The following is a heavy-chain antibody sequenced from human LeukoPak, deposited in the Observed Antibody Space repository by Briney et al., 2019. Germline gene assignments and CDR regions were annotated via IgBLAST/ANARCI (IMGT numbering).Heavy chain of an antibody. CDR1: GGSISSSSYY. J-gene: IGHJ5*02. CDR3: ARGRTRYSGSYYHDP. D-gene: IGHD1-26*01. V-gene: IGHV4-39*07. CDR2: INHSGST. Sequence: ASETLSLTCTVSGGSISSSSYYWGWIRQPPGKGLEWIGEINHSGSTNYNPSLKSRVTISVDTSKNQFSLKLSSVTAADTAVYYCARGRTRYSGSYYHDPWGQGTLVTVSS.